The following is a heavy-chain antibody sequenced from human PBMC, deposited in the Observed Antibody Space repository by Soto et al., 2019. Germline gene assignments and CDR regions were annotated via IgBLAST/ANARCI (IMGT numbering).Heavy chain of an antibody. CDR1: GFALSNYW. J-gene: IGHJ4*02. D-gene: IGHD2-15*01. V-gene: IGHV3-74*01. Sequence: EVQLVESWGGLIQPGGSLRLACAASGFALSNYWMNWVRQSPGKGLVWVSHINNDGRTTNYANSVKGRFTISRDIAKNSLFLQLNSLRAEDTGIYHCSRGGSSGLAYCSQGTLVTVSS. CDR3: SRGGSSGLAY. CDR2: INNDGRTT.